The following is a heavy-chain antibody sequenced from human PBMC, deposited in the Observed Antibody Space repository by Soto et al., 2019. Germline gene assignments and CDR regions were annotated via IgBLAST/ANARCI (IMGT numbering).Heavy chain of an antibody. CDR2: IKQDGSEK. Sequence: GGSLILSCAASGFTFSSYWMSWVRQAPGKGLEWVANIKQDGSEKYYVDSVKGRFTISRDNAKNSLYLQMNSLRAEDTAVYYCARAAYSSSWYDWFDPWGQGTLVTVSS. J-gene: IGHJ5*02. V-gene: IGHV3-7*04. CDR3: ARAAYSSSWYDWFDP. D-gene: IGHD6-13*01. CDR1: GFTFSSYW.